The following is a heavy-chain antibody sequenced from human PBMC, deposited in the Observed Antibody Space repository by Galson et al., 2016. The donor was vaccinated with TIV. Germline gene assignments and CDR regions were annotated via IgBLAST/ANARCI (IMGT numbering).Heavy chain of an antibody. J-gene: IGHJ1*01. CDR2: INPNGDVA. V-gene: IGHV1-2*02. CDR1: GYKFLDYY. Sequence: SVKVSCKASGYKFLDYYIHWVRQAPGQGLEWMGWINPNGDVAHPSQRFQGRVTMTKDTSISTAYLELRGLTSADTAVYFCARDDPRDAPSYNWGQGTLVTVSP. CDR3: ARDDPRDAPSYN.